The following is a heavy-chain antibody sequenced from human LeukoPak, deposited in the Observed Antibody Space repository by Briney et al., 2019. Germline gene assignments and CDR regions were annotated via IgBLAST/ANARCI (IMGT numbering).Heavy chain of an antibody. J-gene: IGHJ6*03. D-gene: IGHD3-3*01. Sequence: TSETLSLTCTVSGGSISSGSYYWSWIRQPAGKGLEWIGRIYTSGSTNYNPSLKSRVTISVDTSNNQFSLKLSSVTAADTAVYYYARGVNYDFWSGYYTWVGYYYYMDVWGKGTTVTVSS. CDR2: IYTSGST. CDR3: ARGVNYDFWSGYYTWVGYYYYMDV. CDR1: GGSISSGSYY. V-gene: IGHV4-61*02.